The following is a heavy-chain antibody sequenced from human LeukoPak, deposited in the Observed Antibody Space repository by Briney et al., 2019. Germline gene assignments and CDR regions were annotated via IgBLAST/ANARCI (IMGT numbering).Heavy chain of an antibody. J-gene: IGHJ4*02. CDR2: IWYDGSNE. V-gene: IGHV3-33*01. CDR1: GFTFSSYG. D-gene: IGHD2-21*01. CDR3: ARALWPYYFDY. Sequence: GGSLRLSCAASGFTFSSYGMHWVRQAPGKGLEWVAIIWYDGSNEYYADSVKGRFTISRDNSKNTLYLQMNSLRAEGTAVYYCARALWPYYFDYWGQGTLVTVSS.